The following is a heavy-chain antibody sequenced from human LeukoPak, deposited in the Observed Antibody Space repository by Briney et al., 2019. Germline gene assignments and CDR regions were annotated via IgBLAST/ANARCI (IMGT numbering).Heavy chain of an antibody. D-gene: IGHD6-19*01. V-gene: IGHV3-66*01. Sequence: PGGSLRLSCAASEFSVGSNYMTWVRQAPGKGLEWVSLIYSGGSTYYADSVKGGFTISRDNSKNTLYLQMNSLRAEDTAVYYCAGALSSGWYITNHLNPMDVWGKGTTVTVSS. J-gene: IGHJ6*03. CDR1: EFSVGSNY. CDR2: IYSGGST. CDR3: AGALSSGWYITNHLNPMDV.